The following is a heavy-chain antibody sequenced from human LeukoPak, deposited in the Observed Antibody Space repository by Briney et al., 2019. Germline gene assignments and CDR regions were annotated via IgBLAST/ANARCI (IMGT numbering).Heavy chain of an antibody. J-gene: IGHJ4*02. V-gene: IGHV3-64*01. CDR3: ARDWSGEYSNYGDY. CDR1: GFTFSSYE. Sequence: QPGGSLRLSCAASGFTFSSYEMNWVRQAPGKGLEYVSAISSNGGSTYYANSVKGRFTISRDNSKNTLYLQMGSLRAEDMAVYYCARDWSGEYSNYGDYWGQGTLVTVSS. D-gene: IGHD3-3*01. CDR2: ISSNGGST.